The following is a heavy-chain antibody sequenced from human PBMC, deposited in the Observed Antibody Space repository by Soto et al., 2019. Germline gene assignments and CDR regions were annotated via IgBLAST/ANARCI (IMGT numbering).Heavy chain of an antibody. Sequence: PGGSLRLSCAASGFTFTTNAMSWARQAPGKGLEWVSAISGSGGSTYYVDSVKGRFTISRDNSKNTLYLQMNSLRAEDTAVYYCAKSLRGIIIDFDYWGQGTQVTVSS. CDR1: GFTFTTNA. J-gene: IGHJ4*02. CDR3: AKSLRGIIIDFDY. CDR2: ISGSGGST. V-gene: IGHV3-23*01. D-gene: IGHD3-10*01.